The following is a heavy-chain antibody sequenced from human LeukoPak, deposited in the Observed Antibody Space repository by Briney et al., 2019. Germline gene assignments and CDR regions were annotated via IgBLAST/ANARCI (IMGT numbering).Heavy chain of an antibody. CDR2: IYYSGST. D-gene: IGHD3-10*01. CDR1: GGSISSYY. V-gene: IGHV4-59*01. Sequence: PSETLSLTCTVSGGSISSYYWSWIRQPPGKGLEWIGYIYYSGSTNYNPSLKSRVTISVDTSKNQFSLKLSSVTAADTAVYYCARGPLGELFNDAFGIWGQGTLVTVSS. CDR3: ARGPLGELFNDAFGI. J-gene: IGHJ3*02.